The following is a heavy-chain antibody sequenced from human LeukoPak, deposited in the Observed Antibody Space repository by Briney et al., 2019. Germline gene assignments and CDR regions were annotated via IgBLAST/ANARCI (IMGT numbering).Heavy chain of an antibody. Sequence: VASVKVSCKASGYTFTSYAMHWVRQAPGQRLEWMGWINAGNGNTKYSQKFQGRVTITRDTSASTAYMELSSLRSEDTAVYYCARVGVYCSGGSCSDDAFDIWGQGTMVTVSS. D-gene: IGHD2-15*01. CDR2: INAGNGNT. CDR3: ARVGVYCSGGSCSDDAFDI. V-gene: IGHV1-3*01. J-gene: IGHJ3*02. CDR1: GYTFTSYA.